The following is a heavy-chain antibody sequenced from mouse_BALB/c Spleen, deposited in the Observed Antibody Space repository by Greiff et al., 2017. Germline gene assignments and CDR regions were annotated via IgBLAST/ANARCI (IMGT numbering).Heavy chain of an antibody. Sequence: QVQLQQSGAELMKPGASVKISCKATGYTFSSYWIEWVKQRPGHGLEWIGEILPGSGSTNYNEKFKGKATFTADTSSNTAYMQLSSLTSEDSAVYYCARSLRLRTYYYAMDYWGQGTSVTVSS. D-gene: IGHD1-2*01. J-gene: IGHJ4*01. CDR3: ARSLRLRTYYYAMDY. CDR2: ILPGSGST. CDR1: GYTFSSYW. V-gene: IGHV1-9*01.